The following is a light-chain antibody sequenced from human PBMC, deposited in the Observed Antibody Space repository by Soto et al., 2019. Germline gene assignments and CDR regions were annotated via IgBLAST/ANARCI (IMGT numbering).Light chain of an antibody. Sequence: QSALTQPASVSGSPGQSITISCTGTTSDVGAYNYVSWYQQLPGKAPKLMIYDVSYRPSGVSNRFSGSKSGNTASLTISGLQAEDEADYYCFSYTSINTYVFGTGTKLTVL. J-gene: IGLJ1*01. V-gene: IGLV2-14*01. CDR1: TSDVGAYNY. CDR2: DVS. CDR3: FSYTSINTYV.